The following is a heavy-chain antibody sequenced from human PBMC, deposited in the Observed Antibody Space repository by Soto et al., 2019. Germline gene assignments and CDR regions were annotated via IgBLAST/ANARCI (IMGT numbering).Heavy chain of an antibody. V-gene: IGHV4-59*01. Sequence: SQTLSLTCTVSGGSISSYYWSWIRQPPGKGLEWIGYIYYSGSTNYNPSLKSRVTISVDTSKNQFSLKLSSVTAADTAVYYCARVDTAMVTPSFFFDYWGQGTLVTVSS. J-gene: IGHJ4*02. CDR3: ARVDTAMVTPSFFFDY. D-gene: IGHD5-18*01. CDR2: IYYSGST. CDR1: GGSISSYY.